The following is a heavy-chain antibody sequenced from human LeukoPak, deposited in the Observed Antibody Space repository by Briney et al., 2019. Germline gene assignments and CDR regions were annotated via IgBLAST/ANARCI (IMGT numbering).Heavy chain of an antibody. CDR1: GYTFTSYA. V-gene: IGHV7-4-1*02. J-gene: IGHJ4*02. D-gene: IGHD3-16*01. CDR3: ASRGADSFDY. Sequence: ASVKVSCKASGYTFTSYAMNWVRQAPGQGLEWMGWINTNTGNPTYAQGFTGRFVFSLDTSVSTAYLQISTLKPDDTAVYYCASRGADSFDYWGQGTLVTVSS. CDR2: INTNTGNP.